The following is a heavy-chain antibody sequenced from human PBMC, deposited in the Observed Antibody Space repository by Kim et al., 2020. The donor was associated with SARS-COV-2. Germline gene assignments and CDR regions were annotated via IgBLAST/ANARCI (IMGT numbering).Heavy chain of an antibody. Sequence: YSASLKNRRTITKDTSKNQVVLTMTNMDPVDTATYYCAHRRTCWSGSFDYWGQGTLVTVSS. J-gene: IGHJ4*02. CDR3: AHRRTCWSGSFDY. V-gene: IGHV2-5*01. D-gene: IGHD3-3*01.